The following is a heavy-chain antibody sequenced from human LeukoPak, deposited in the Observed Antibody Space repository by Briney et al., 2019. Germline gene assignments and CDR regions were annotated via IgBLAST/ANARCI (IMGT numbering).Heavy chain of an antibody. D-gene: IGHD5-18*01. CDR2: INGSGGTT. CDR1: GCTFSSYY. J-gene: IGHJ4*02. CDR3: ATHGGYSFTFYFDR. V-gene: IGHV3-23*01. Sequence: GGSLTLSCTGSGCTFSSYYMSWVRQAPGKGLEWVSGINGSGGTTNNADSLKGRITISRDNSSNTLYLQMNILRADDTAVYFWATHGGYSFTFYFDRGGKGTPVTVS.